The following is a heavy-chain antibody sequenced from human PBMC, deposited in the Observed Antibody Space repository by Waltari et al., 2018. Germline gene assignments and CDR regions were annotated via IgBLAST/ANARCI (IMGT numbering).Heavy chain of an antibody. V-gene: IGHV3-7*01. D-gene: IGHD3-3*01. CDR2: IKQDGSEK. CDR3: ARAHRGYDFWSGYR. J-gene: IGHJ4*02. Sequence: EVQLVESGGGLVQPGGSLRLSCAASGFTFSSYWMSWVRQAPGKGMEWVAKIKQDGSEKYYVDSVKGRFTISRDNAKNSLYLQMNSLRAEDTAVYYCARAHRGYDFWSGYRWGQGTLVTVSS. CDR1: GFTFSSYW.